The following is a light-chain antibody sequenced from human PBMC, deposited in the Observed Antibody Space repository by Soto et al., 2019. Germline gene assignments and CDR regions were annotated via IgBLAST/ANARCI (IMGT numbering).Light chain of an antibody. CDR2: AAS. J-gene: IGKJ2*01. V-gene: IGKV1-39*01. CDR3: QQSSGIPYT. CDR1: QSISSY. Sequence: DIQMTQSPSSLSASIGDRVTITCRASQSISSYLNWYQQNPGKAPKLLIYAASNLQSGVPSRFSGSGSGTDFTLTISSLQPEDFATYYCQQSSGIPYTFGQGIKLEIK.